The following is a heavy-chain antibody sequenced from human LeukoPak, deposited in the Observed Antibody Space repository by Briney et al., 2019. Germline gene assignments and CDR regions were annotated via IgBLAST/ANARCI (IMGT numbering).Heavy chain of an antibody. Sequence: GGSLRLSCAASGFTFRNYGMSWVRQAAGKGLEWVSSISGSGDITYYADAVKGRFTISRDNPKNTLYLQRNSLRAEDTAVYYCAKNSSSWYYFDPWGQRTLVTVSS. CDR3: AKNSSSWYYFDP. D-gene: IGHD6-13*01. CDR1: GFTFRNYG. J-gene: IGHJ4*02. CDR2: ISGSGDIT. V-gene: IGHV3-23*01.